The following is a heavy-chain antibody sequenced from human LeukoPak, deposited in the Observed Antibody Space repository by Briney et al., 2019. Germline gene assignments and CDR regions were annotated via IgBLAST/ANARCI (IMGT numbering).Heavy chain of an antibody. CDR2: TYYRSTWYN. Sequence: TSQTLSLTCAISGDSVSSNSVTWNWIRQSPSRGLEWLGRTYYRSTWYNDYAVSVRGRITVNPDTSKNQFSLHLNSVTPKDTAVYYCARRLTQYDCFDPWGQGILVTVSS. V-gene: IGHV6-1*01. D-gene: IGHD2-2*01. CDR1: GDSVSSNSVT. CDR3: ARRLTQYDCFDP. J-gene: IGHJ5*02.